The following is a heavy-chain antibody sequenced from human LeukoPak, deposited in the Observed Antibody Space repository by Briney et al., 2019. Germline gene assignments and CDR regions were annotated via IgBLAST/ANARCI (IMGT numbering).Heavy chain of an antibody. CDR3: ARDPRDTGGSYDS. Sequence: ASVNFSCKASGYTFTTFYIHWGRHAPGQGPGWRGYINPRNGATSYSQKFPGRLTFTRDSSISTAYMEVSSLKSDDTALYYCARDPRDTGGSYDSWGQGTLLTVSS. J-gene: IGHJ5*01. D-gene: IGHD2-8*02. CDR2: INPRNGAT. V-gene: IGHV1-2*02. CDR1: GYTFTTFY.